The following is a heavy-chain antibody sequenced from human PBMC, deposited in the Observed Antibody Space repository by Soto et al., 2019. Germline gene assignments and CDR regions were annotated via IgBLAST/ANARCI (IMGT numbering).Heavy chain of an antibody. CDR1: GGSISSYY. CDR2: IYYSGST. CDR3: ARRWGMGFDY. J-gene: IGHJ4*02. Sequence: QVQLQESGPGLVKPSETLSLTCTVSGGSISSYYWSWIRQPPGKGLEWIGYIYYSGSTNYNPSLISRVTISVDTSKNQFSLKLSSVTAADTAVYYCARRWGMGFDYWGQGTLVTVSS. D-gene: IGHD3-16*01. V-gene: IGHV4-59*01.